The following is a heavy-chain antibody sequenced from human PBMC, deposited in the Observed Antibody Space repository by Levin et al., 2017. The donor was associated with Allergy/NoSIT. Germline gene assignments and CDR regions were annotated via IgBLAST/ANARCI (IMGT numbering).Heavy chain of an antibody. V-gene: IGHV4-31*03. CDR3: ARGGGGGSCYDY. CDR2: IYYSGST. D-gene: IGHD2-15*01. J-gene: IGHJ4*02. CDR1: GGSISSGGYY. Sequence: SETLSLTCTVSGGSISSGGYYWSWIRQHPGKGLEWIGYIYYSGSTYYNPSLKSRVTISVDTSKNQFSLKLSSVTAADTAVYYCARGGGGGSCYDYWGQGTLVTVSS.